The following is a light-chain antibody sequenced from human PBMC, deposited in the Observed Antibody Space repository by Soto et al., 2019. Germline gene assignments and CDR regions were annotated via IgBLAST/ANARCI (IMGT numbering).Light chain of an antibody. Sequence: QSALTQPASVSGSPGQSITISCTGTSSDVGHYNFVSWYQQNPGKAPKVMFYEVYERPSGVSDRFSGSKSGSTASLTISGLQVEDEADYYCCSYAGGSTYVFGTGTKLTVL. CDR1: SSDVGHYNF. V-gene: IGLV2-23*02. J-gene: IGLJ1*01. CDR2: EVY. CDR3: CSYAGGSTYV.